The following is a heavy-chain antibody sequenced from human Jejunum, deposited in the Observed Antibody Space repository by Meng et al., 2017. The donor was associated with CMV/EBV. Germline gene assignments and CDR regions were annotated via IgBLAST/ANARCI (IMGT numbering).Heavy chain of an antibody. CDR1: AFILNNYY. J-gene: IGHJ4*02. V-gene: IGHV3-7*01. CDR2: INPDGSVK. CDR3: VTSYSDWGSY. Sequence: CVASAFILNNYYMSWVREAPGKGLEWVANINPDGSVKYYVDSVRGRFTISRDNAKSSLYLQMNSLRAEDTALYYCVTSYSDWGSYWGQGTLVTVSS. D-gene: IGHD7-27*01.